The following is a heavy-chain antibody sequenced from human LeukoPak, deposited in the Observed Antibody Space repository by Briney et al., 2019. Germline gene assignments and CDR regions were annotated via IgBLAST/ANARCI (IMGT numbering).Heavy chain of an antibody. V-gene: IGHV1-24*01. CDR3: ATGASTAMRGLDV. CDR1: GDSLTDLS. CDR2: SDLEDGET. D-gene: IGHD2-2*01. J-gene: IGHJ6*02. Sequence: ASVKVSCKVSGDSLTDLSMHWVRQAPGKGLEWMGGSDLEDGETVYAQKFEDRLIVTEDTSTGTAYMELRSLTSEDTALYYCATGASTAMRGLDVWGQGTTVIVSS.